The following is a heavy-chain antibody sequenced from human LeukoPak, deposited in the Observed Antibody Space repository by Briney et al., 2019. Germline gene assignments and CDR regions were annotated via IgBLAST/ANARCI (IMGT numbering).Heavy chain of an antibody. CDR3: ARVHCSGGSCYGEVFDY. CDR1: GYTFTSYY. J-gene: IGHJ4*02. D-gene: IGHD2-15*01. CDR2: INPGDAST. Sequence: ASVKVSCKASGYTFTSYYMHWVRRAPGQGLGWVGIINPGDASTSYARKFQGRVTMTRDTSTSTVYMDLSSLRSEDTAMYYCARVHCSGGSCYGEVFDYWGQGTLVTVSS. V-gene: IGHV1-46*01.